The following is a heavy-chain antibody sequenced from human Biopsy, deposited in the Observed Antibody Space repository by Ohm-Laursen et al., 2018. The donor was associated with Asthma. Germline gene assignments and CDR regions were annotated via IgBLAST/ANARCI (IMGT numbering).Heavy chain of an antibody. Sequence: SVKVSCKTSGFTFYNSAVQWARQARGQGLEWMGMIAVGRGKTIYAQSFQDRVTFTRDLSTGTAYMELSSLRSEDSAVYYCAREVSTVDYGYYYFAMDVWGQGTTVTVSS. V-gene: IGHV1-58*01. J-gene: IGHJ6*02. D-gene: IGHD4-17*01. CDR2: IAVGRGKT. CDR1: GFTFYNSA. CDR3: AREVSTVDYGYYYFAMDV.